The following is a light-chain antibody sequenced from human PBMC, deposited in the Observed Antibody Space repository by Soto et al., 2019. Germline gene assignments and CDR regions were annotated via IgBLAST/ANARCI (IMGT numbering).Light chain of an antibody. Sequence: QSALTQPASVSGSPGQSITISCTGISSDVGGYNYVSWYQQHPGKAPKLMIYEVSNRPSGVSNRFSGSKSGNTASLTISGLQAEDEAAYYCSSYTTIKTVVFGGGTKLTVL. CDR1: SSDVGGYNY. CDR3: SSYTTIKTVV. CDR2: EVS. V-gene: IGLV2-14*01. J-gene: IGLJ2*01.